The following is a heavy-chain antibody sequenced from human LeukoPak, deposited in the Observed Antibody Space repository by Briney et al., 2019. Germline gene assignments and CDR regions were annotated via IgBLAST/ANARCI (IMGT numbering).Heavy chain of an antibody. D-gene: IGHD2-2*02. J-gene: IGHJ4*02. CDR2: ISGDARDT. Sequence: PGGSLRLSCTVSGFTVSSNSMRWVRQAPGKGLEWVSAISGDARDTYYADSVKGRFTISRDNSKNTLYLQMNSLRAEDTAVYYCAKGDLPLLYGGAFDYWGQGILVTVSS. CDR3: AKGDLPLLYGGAFDY. CDR1: GFTVSSNS. V-gene: IGHV3-23*01.